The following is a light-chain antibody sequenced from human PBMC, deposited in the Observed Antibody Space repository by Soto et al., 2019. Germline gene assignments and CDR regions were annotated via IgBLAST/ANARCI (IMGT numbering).Light chain of an antibody. CDR1: QSVGTN. V-gene: IGKV3-15*01. CDR2: RAS. CDR3: LQSDTWPYT. Sequence: ETMLTQSPATLSVSPGERATLSCRASQSVGTNLAWYQQKPGQAPRLLIHRASTGAPGIPARFSGSGSGTEFTLTISSLQSEDFAVYYCLQSDTWPYTFGQGTQLEIK. J-gene: IGKJ2*01.